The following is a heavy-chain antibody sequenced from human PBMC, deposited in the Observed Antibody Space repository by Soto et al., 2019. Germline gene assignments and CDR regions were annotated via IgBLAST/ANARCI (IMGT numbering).Heavy chain of an antibody. CDR2: ISPMFGAA. V-gene: IGHV1-69*19. CDR3: SREVQVHTPAFVY. D-gene: IGHD3-10*01. CDR1: GGTFNTYA. Sequence: QVQLVQSGAEMKKPGSSVKVSCQSSGGTFNTYAMNWVRQAPGQGPEWMGDISPMFGAANYAPKFQGRVTLTADESTGTSDIQLDSLTSKDPALYFCSREVQVHTPAFVYWGQGTLVTVSS. J-gene: IGHJ4*02.